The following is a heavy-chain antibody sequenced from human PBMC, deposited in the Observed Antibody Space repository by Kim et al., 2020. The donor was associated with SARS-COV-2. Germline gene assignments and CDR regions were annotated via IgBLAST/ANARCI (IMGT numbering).Heavy chain of an antibody. D-gene: IGHD6-19*01. J-gene: IGHJ6*02. CDR2: IWYDGSNK. Sequence: GGSLRLSCAASGFTFSSYGMHWVRQAPGKGLEWVAVIWYDGSNKYYADSVKGRFTISRDNSKNTLYLQMNSLRAEDTAVYYCASGGAVAGYYYYYYGMDVWGQGTPGTVSS. CDR1: GFTFSSYG. CDR3: ASGGAVAGYYYYYYGMDV. V-gene: IGHV3-33*01.